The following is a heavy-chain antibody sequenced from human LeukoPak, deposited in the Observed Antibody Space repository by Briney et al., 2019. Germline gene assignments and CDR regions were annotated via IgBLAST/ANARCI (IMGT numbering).Heavy chain of an antibody. D-gene: IGHD6-13*01. V-gene: IGHV3-74*01. CDR3: ARPTKEGSSWYWWFDP. J-gene: IGHJ5*02. Sequence: PGGSLRLSCAASGFTSSSYWMHWVRQAPGKGLVWVSRINNDGSSTSYADSVKGRFTISRDNAKNTLYLQMNSLRAEDTAVYYCARPTKEGSSWYWWFDPWGQGTLVTVSS. CDR1: GFTSSSYW. CDR2: INNDGSST.